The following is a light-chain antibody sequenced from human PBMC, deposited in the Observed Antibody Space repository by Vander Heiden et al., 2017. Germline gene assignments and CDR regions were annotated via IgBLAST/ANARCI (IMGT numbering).Light chain of an antibody. Sequence: QSALTQPASVSGSPGLSITISCTGTSSDIGGYSYVSWYQRHPGKAPILIIYDVDSRPSGVSNRFSGSKSGKTASLTISGLQAEDEAEYYCSSYTTSGTFPYVFGAGTQVTVL. V-gene: IGLV2-14*01. CDR3: SSYTTSGTFPYV. J-gene: IGLJ1*01. CDR2: DVD. CDR1: SSDIGGYSY.